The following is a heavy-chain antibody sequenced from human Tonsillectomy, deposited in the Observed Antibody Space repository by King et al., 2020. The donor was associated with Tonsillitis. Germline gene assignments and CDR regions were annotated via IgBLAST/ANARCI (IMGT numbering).Heavy chain of an antibody. Sequence: VQLVESGAEVKKPGASVKVSCKASGYTFTSYCISWVRQAPGQGLEWIGWISAYNGNTNYAQKLQGRVTMTTDTSTSTAYMELRGLRSDDTAVYYCARDCSILWFGAGYYGMDVWGQGTTVTVSS. CDR2: ISAYNGNT. D-gene: IGHD3-10*01. CDR3: ARDCSILWFGAGYYGMDV. J-gene: IGHJ6*02. V-gene: IGHV1-18*01. CDR1: GYTFTSYC.